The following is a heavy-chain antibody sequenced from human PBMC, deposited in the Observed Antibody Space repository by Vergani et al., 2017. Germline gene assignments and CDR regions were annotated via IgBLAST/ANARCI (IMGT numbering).Heavy chain of an antibody. CDR2: TWYDGNNK. CDR1: GFTFNQYG. V-gene: IGHV3-33*06. CDR3: AKEGKSSTPFVAD. Sequence: QVQLVESGGGVVQPGRSLRLSCAASGFTFNQYGMHWVRQAPGKGLEWVAVTWYDGNNKQYADSVKGRFTISRDNSKNTLYLQMMSLRAEDTAVYYCAKEGKSSTPFVADWGQGTLVAVSS. J-gene: IGHJ4*02. D-gene: IGHD2-2*01.